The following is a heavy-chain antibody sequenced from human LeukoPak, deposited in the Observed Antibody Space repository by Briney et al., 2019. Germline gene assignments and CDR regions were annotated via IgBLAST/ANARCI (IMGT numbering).Heavy chain of an antibody. CDR2: IWYDGSNK. D-gene: IGHD1-26*01. CDR3: ARGDTVGAHDY. J-gene: IGHJ4*02. V-gene: IGHV3-33*01. CDR1: GFTFSSYG. Sequence: GGSPRHSCAASGFTFSSYGMHWVRQAPGKGLKWVAVIWYDGSNKYYADSVKGRFTISRDNSKNTLYLQMNSLRAEDTAVYYCARGDTVGAHDYWGQGTLVTVSS.